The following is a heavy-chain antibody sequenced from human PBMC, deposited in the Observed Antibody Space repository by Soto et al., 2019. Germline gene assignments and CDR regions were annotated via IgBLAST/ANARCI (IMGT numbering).Heavy chain of an antibody. J-gene: IGHJ3*02. D-gene: IGHD3-9*01. CDR2: ISWNSGSI. V-gene: IGHV3-9*01. CDR1: GFTFDDYA. Sequence: GGSLRLSCAASGFTFDDYAMHWVRQAPGKGLEWVSGISWNSGSIGYADSVKGRFTISRDNAKNSLYLQMNSLRAEDTALYYCAKDIALLRYFDWDAFDIWGQGTMVTVSS. CDR3: AKDIALLRYFDWDAFDI.